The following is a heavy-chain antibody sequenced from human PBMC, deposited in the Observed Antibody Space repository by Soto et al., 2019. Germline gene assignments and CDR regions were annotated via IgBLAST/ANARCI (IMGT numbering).Heavy chain of an antibody. Sequence: ASVKVSCKASGYTFTDYAMHWVRQAPGQRLEWMGWIIPGNGNTGYSQKFQGRVTFISDTSASTAYVEVSRLSSEDTALYYCAREVQLGGYYFEYWGQGTLVTVSS. CDR2: IIPGNGNT. D-gene: IGHD3-16*01. J-gene: IGHJ4*02. V-gene: IGHV1-3*01. CDR3: AREVQLGGYYFEY. CDR1: GYTFTDYA.